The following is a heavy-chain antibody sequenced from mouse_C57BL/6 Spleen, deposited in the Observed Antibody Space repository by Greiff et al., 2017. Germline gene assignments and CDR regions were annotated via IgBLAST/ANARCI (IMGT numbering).Heavy chain of an antibody. Sequence: EVMLVESGAELVRPGASVKLSCTASGFTIKDDYMHWVKQRPEQGLEWIGWIDPENGDTEYASKFQGKATITADTSSNTAYLQLSSLTSEDTAVYYCTTWGLRRPNLDYWGQGTTLTVSS. J-gene: IGHJ2*01. CDR3: TTWGLRRPNLDY. D-gene: IGHD3-2*02. V-gene: IGHV14-4*01. CDR2: IDPENGDT. CDR1: GFTIKDDY.